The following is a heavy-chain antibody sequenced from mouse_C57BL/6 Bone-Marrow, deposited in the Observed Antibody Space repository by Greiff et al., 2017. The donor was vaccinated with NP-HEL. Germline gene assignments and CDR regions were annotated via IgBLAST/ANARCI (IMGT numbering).Heavy chain of an antibody. CDR1: GYTFTSYW. CDR2: IDPSDSYT. Sequence: VQLQQPGAELVMPGASVKLSCKASGYTFTSYWMHWVKQRPEQGLEWIGEIDPSDSYTNYNQKFKGKSTLTVDKSSSTAYMQLSSLTSEDSAVYYCARELTTVGWYFDVWGTGTTVTVSS. V-gene: IGHV1-69*01. J-gene: IGHJ1*03. CDR3: ARELTTVGWYFDV. D-gene: IGHD1-1*01.